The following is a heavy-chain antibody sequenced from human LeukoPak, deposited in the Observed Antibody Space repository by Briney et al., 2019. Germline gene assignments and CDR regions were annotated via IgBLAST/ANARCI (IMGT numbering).Heavy chain of an antibody. CDR2: ISTHNGIT. CDR1: GYTFTSFG. Sequence: ASVKVSCKASGYTFTSFGISWVRQAPGQGLEWMGWISTHNGITNYAQGLQGRVTMTTDTSTSTAYMEVRSLRSDDTAVYYCARVDYGGSPNVVDYWGRGTLVTVSS. V-gene: IGHV1-18*01. CDR3: ARVDYGGSPNVVDY. J-gene: IGHJ4*02. D-gene: IGHD4-23*01.